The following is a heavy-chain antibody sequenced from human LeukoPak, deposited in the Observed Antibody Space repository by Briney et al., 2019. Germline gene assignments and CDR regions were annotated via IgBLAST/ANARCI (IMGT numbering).Heavy chain of an antibody. CDR2: ISYDGSNT. CDR1: GFTFSSHG. D-gene: IGHD5-18*01. J-gene: IGHJ4*02. V-gene: IGHV3-30*18. CDR3: AKGVLGYSYGFFDY. Sequence: SGGSLRLSCAASGFTFSSHGMHWVRQAPGKGLEWVAVISYDGSNTYYADSVKGRFTISRDNSKNTLYLQMNSLRGEDTAVYYCAKGVLGYSYGFFDYWGQGTLVTVSS.